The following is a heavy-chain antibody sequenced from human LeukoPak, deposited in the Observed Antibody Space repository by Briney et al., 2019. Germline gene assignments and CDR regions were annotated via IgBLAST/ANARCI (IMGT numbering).Heavy chain of an antibody. Sequence: PGRSPRLFCAASGFTFSIYVMHWVRQAPGKGLHWVAVISYEGYDKNYADSVKGRFTISRDNYKNPLYMQMNSLRGEDTAVYYCAKSYSTTWNVYFDFWGQGTLV. D-gene: IGHD6-13*01. V-gene: IGHV3-30*18. J-gene: IGHJ4*02. CDR3: AKSYSTTWNVYFDF. CDR2: ISYEGYDK. CDR1: GFTFSIYV.